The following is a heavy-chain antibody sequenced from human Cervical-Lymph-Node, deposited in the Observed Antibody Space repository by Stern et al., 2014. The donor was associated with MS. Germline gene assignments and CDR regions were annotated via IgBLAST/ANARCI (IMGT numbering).Heavy chain of an antibody. CDR3: ARDHENDPANRLSYYFDY. J-gene: IGHJ4*02. CDR2: FNSSVGST. D-gene: IGHD1-1*01. V-gene: IGHV1-46*01. Sequence: VQLEESGAEVKKPGASVKVSCKASGYTFTTSPFHWVRQAPGQGLEWVGIFNSSVGSTRYAEKSQGRVTITSNTSTNTVYMELSTLRSEDTAVYFCARDHENDPANRLSYYFDYWGQGTLVTVSS. CDR1: GYTFTTSP.